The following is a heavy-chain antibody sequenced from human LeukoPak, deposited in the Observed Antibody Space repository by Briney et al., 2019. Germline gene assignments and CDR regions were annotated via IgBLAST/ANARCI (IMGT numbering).Heavy chain of an antibody. CDR3: ARDNFPLGLDY. J-gene: IGHJ4*02. Sequence: PSETLSLTCTVSGGSISSGGYYWSWIRQHPRKGLEWIGYIYYSGSTYYNPSLKSRVTISVDTSKNQFSLKLSSVTAADTAVYYCARDNFPLGLDYWGQGTLVTVSS. D-gene: IGHD3/OR15-3a*01. V-gene: IGHV4-31*03. CDR2: IYYSGST. CDR1: GGSISSGGYY.